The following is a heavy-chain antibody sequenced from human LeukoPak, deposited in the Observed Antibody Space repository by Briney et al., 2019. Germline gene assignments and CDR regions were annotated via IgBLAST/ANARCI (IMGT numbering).Heavy chain of an antibody. Sequence: GGSLRLSCAASGFTFSDCSMSWVRQAPGKGLEWVSSISSSSSYIYYADSVKGRFTISRDNAKNSLYLQVNSLRAEDTAVYYCARQTTVTTIDYWGQGTLVTVSS. D-gene: IGHD4-11*01. CDR2: ISSSSSYI. CDR3: ARQTTVTTIDY. CDR1: GFTFSDCS. V-gene: IGHV3-21*01. J-gene: IGHJ4*02.